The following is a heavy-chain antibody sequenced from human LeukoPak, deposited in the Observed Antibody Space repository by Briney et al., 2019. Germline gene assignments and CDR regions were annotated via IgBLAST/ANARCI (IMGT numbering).Heavy chain of an antibody. CDR2: ISAYNGNT. Sequence: ASVKVSCKASGYTFTSYGISWVRQAPGQGLERMGWISAYNGNTNYAQKLQGRVTMTTDTSTSTAYMELRSLRADDTAVYYCARDLGLLWFGELGLAFDIWGEGTMVTVS. CDR3: ARDLGLLWFGELGLAFDI. J-gene: IGHJ3*02. CDR1: GYTFTSYG. V-gene: IGHV1-18*01. D-gene: IGHD3-10*01.